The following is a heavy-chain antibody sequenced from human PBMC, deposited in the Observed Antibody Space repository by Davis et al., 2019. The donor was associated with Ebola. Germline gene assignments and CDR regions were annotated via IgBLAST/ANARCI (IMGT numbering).Heavy chain of an antibody. CDR2: IGTAGDT. J-gene: IGHJ2*01. D-gene: IGHD3/OR15-3a*01. Sequence: GESLKISCAASGFTSSSYDMHWVRQVTGKGLEWVSAIGTAGDTYYPGSVKGRFTISRENANNSLYLQMNSLRAGDTAVYYCARAVWGGLYFDLWCRGTLVTVSS. CDR1: GFTSSSYD. V-gene: IGHV3-13*01. CDR3: ARAVWGGLYFDL.